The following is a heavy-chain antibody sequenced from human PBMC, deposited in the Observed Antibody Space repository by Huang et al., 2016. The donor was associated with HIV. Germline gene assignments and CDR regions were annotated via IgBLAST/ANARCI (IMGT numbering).Heavy chain of an antibody. J-gene: IGHJ6*02. Sequence: QMQLVQSGPEVKKPGTSVKVSCKASGFTFTSSAVQWVRQARGQRLEWIGWMVVGSGNTNDAQKFQERVTITRDMSTSTAYMELSSLRSEDTAVYYCAAYTSGPAGYYYYYDMDVWGQGTTVTVSS. CDR1: GFTFTSSA. CDR3: AAYTSGPAGYYYYYDMDV. V-gene: IGHV1-58*01. D-gene: IGHD6-19*01. CDR2: MVVGSGNT.